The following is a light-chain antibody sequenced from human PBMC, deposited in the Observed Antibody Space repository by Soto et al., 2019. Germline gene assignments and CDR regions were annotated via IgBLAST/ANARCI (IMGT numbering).Light chain of an antibody. J-gene: IGLJ1*01. CDR3: KSYAGSNTYV. CDR1: KSDIGVYDF. CDR2: EVV. Sequence: QSALTQPHSASGSPGQSVTISCTGTKSDIGVYDFVSWYQHHPGKAPRLIIYEVVQRPSGVPDRFSGSKSGNTASLTVSGLQAADEADYFCKSYAGSNTYVFGIGTKVTVL. V-gene: IGLV2-8*01.